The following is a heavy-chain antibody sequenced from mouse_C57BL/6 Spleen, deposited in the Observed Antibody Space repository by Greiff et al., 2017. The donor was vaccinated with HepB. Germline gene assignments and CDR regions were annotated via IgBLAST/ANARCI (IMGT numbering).Heavy chain of an antibody. CDR2: IYPGDGDT. CDR1: GYAFSSYW. CDR3: ARNWDEGTWYFDV. V-gene: IGHV1-80*01. J-gene: IGHJ1*03. Sequence: QVQLQQSGAELVKPGASVKISCKASGYAFSSYWMNWVKQRPGKGLEWIGQIYPGDGDTNYNGKFKGKATLTADKSSSTAYMQLSSLTSEDSAVYFCARNWDEGTWYFDVWGTGTTVTVSS. D-gene: IGHD4-1*01.